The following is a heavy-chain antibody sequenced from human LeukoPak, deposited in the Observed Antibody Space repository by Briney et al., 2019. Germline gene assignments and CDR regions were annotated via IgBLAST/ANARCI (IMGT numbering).Heavy chain of an antibody. Sequence: GGSRSLSCEAPGFTFSIYTLHWVRQAPGKGLDGVAVFSKDGGFKYYADSVKGRFTISRDNSKNTFYLQMNSLIIEDTAVYYCTREEYSSFWSTAGAFDIWGQGTMVTVSS. CDR3: TREEYSSFWSTAGAFDI. CDR1: GFTFSIYT. V-gene: IGHV3-30*03. D-gene: IGHD6-19*01. CDR2: FSKDGGFK. J-gene: IGHJ3*02.